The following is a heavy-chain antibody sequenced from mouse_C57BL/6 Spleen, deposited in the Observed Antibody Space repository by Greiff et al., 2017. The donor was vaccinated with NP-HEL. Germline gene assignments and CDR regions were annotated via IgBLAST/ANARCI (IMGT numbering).Heavy chain of an antibody. J-gene: IGHJ3*01. V-gene: IGHV1-66*01. CDR1: GYSFTSYY. Sequence: VKLMESGPELVKPGASVKISCKASGYSFTSYYIHWVKQRPGQGLEWIGWIYPGSGNTKYNEKFKGKATLTADTSSSTAYMQLSSLTSEDSAVYYCARNAYGSSPAWFAYWGQGTLVTVSA. D-gene: IGHD1-1*01. CDR2: IYPGSGNT. CDR3: ARNAYGSSPAWFAY.